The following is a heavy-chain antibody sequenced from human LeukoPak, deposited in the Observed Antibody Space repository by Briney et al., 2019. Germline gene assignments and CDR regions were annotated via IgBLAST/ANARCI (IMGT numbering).Heavy chain of an antibody. CDR3: ARDRISIAAAQNWFDP. V-gene: IGHV4-59*01. D-gene: IGHD6-13*01. Sequence: PSETLSLTCTVSGGSISSYYWSWIRQPPWKGLEWIGYIYYSGSTNYNPSLKSRVTISVDTSKNQFSLKLSSVTAADTAVYYCARDRISIAAAQNWFDPWGQGTLVTVSS. CDR2: IYYSGST. CDR1: GGSISSYY. J-gene: IGHJ5*02.